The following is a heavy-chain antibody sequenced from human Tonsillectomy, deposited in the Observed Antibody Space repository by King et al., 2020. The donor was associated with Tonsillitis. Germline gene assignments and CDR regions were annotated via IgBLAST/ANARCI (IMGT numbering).Heavy chain of an antibody. CDR3: ASRPDGFDI. CDR2: IYPGDSDT. J-gene: IGHJ3*02. CDR1: GYRFTNYW. Sequence: VQLVESGAEVKKPGESLKISCKGSGYRFTNYWIGWVRQMPGKGLEWMGIIYPGDSDTRYSPSFQGQVTISADKSISATYLQGSSLKASDNAMYYCASRPDGFDIWGQGTMVTVSS. V-gene: IGHV5-51*01.